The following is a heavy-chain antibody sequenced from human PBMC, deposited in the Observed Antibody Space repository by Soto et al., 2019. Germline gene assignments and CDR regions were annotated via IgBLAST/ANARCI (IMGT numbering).Heavy chain of an antibody. CDR1: GGSLSDYS. CDR3: ARHDPAFDI. J-gene: IGHJ3*02. D-gene: IGHD3-16*01. CDR2: VDTSGIT. Sequence: SETLSLTCAVYGGSLSDYSWTWIRQAPRRGLEWIGEVDTSGITNYNPSLESRVTFSIDTSNSQFSLKLSSVTAADTAVYYCARHDPAFDIWGQGTMVTVSS. V-gene: IGHV4-34*01.